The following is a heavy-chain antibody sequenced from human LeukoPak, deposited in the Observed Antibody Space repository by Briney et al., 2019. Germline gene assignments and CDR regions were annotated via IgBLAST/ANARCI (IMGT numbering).Heavy chain of an antibody. D-gene: IGHD6-13*01. J-gene: IGHJ4*02. V-gene: IGHV3-21*01. CDR2: ISSSGNYI. CDR3: ARDSIQQQLVLEDRGYPYYFEH. CDR1: RFTFSSYS. Sequence: GGSLRLSCAASRFTFSSYSMNWVRQAPGKGLEWVSSISSSGNYIYYADSVKGRFTIYRDNAKNSLYLQMNSLRAEDTAVYYCARDSIQQQLVLEDRGYPYYFEHWGQGTLVTVSS.